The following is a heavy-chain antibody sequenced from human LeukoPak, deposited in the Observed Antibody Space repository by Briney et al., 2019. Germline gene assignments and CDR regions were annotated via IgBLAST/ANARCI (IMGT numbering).Heavy chain of an antibody. CDR3: AKHAIVVVPAAISIWFDP. V-gene: IGHV3-23*01. CDR1: GFTFSSYA. Sequence: GGSLRLSCAASGFTFSSYAMSWVRQAPGKGLECVSAISGSGGSTYYADSVKGRFTISRDNSKNTLYLQMNSLRAEDTAVYYCAKHAIVVVPAAISIWFDPWGQGTLVTVSS. CDR2: ISGSGGST. D-gene: IGHD2-2*01. J-gene: IGHJ5*02.